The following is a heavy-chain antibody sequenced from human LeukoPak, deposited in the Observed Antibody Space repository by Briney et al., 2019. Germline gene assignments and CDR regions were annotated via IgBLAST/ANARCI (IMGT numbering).Heavy chain of an antibody. D-gene: IGHD6-19*01. CDR2: IIPTFGTI. CDR3: ARVESEQWLLT. Sequence: ASVKVSCKASGGTFSSYGISWVRQAPGQGLEWMGGIIPTFGTISNTQKYQGRITLTADKSTSTAYMELRSLRSEDTAMYYCARVESEQWLLTWGQGTLVTVSS. V-gene: IGHV1-69*06. J-gene: IGHJ4*02. CDR1: GGTFSSYG.